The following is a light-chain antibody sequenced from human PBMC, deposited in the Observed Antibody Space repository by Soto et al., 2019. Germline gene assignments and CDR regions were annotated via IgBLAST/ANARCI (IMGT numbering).Light chain of an antibody. V-gene: IGLV1-40*01. CDR2: DNT. CDR3: QSYDSSLSGVV. Sequence: QSVLTQPPSVSGAPGQRVTLSCTGSISNIGAGYGVHWYQQLPGRAPKLLVYDNTKRHSGVSDRFSGSKSGTSASLAITRLQADDEADYYCQSYDSSLSGVVFSGGTKLTVL. J-gene: IGLJ2*01. CDR1: ISNIGAGYG.